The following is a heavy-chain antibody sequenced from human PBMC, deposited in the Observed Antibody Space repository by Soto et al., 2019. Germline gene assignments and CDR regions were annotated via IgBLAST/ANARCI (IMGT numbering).Heavy chain of an antibody. CDR1: GLIFSNYR. Sequence: GGSLSLSCAASGLIFSNYRMHWVRQAPGKGLVWVSCISTDGSITNYADSVKGRFTVSRDNAKNTLYLQMNSLRAEDTALYYCARDTDGLHYWGQGTMVTVSS. V-gene: IGHV3-74*01. J-gene: IGHJ4*02. CDR3: ARDTDGLHY. CDR2: ISTDGSIT.